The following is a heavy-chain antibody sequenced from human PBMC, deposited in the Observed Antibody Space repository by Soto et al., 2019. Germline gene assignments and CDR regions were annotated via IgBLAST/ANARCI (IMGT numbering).Heavy chain of an antibody. J-gene: IGHJ1*01. CDR2: ISGSGGST. D-gene: IGHD3-22*01. Sequence: EVQLLESGGGLVQPGGSLRLSCAASGFTFSSYAMSWVRQAPGKGLEWVSAISGSGGSTYYADSVKGRFTISRDNSNNTLYLQMNSLRAEDTAVYYCAKYDSSGSRYFQHWGQGTLVTVSS. CDR1: GFTFSSYA. V-gene: IGHV3-23*01. CDR3: AKYDSSGSRYFQH.